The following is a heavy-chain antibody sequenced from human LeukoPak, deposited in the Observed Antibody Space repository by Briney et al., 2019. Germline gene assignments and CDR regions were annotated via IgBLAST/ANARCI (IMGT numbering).Heavy chain of an antibody. Sequence: GRSLRLSCAASGFTFSSYAMHWVRQAPGKGLEYVSAISSNGGSTYYANSVKGRFTISRDNSKNTLYLQMGSLRAEDMAVYYCARDRGWELLDYWGQGTLVTVSS. CDR2: ISSNGGST. V-gene: IGHV3-64*01. J-gene: IGHJ4*02. D-gene: IGHD1-26*01. CDR3: ARDRGWELLDY. CDR1: GFTFSSYA.